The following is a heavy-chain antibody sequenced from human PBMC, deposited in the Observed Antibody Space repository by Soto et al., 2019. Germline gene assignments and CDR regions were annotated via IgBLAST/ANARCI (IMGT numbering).Heavy chain of an antibody. CDR2: IYYSGTT. Sequence: QVQLQESGPGLVKPSQTLSLTCTVSGDSICSGGYYWSWIRQHPGKGLEWIGYIYYSGTTYYNPSLESRVSISADTSENQFSLKVKSVTVADTAVYYCASTYYTGDSGPYDYWGQGTLVTVSS. J-gene: IGHJ4*02. CDR1: GDSICSGGYY. CDR3: ASTYYTGDSGPYDY. V-gene: IGHV4-31*03. D-gene: IGHD1-26*01.